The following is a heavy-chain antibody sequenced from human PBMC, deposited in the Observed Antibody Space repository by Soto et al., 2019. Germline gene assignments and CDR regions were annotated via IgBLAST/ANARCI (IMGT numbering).Heavy chain of an antibody. CDR3: ARGLKMGATKAYYYGMDV. CDR2: IIPIFGTA. V-gene: IGHV1-69*12. D-gene: IGHD1-26*01. J-gene: IGHJ6*02. CDR1: GGTFSSYA. Sequence: QVQLVQSGAEVKKPGSSVKVSCKASGGTFSSYAISWVRQAPGQGLEWMGGIIPIFGTANYAQKFQGRVTITADESTSTAYMELSSLRSEDTAVYYCARGLKMGATKAYYYGMDVWGQGTTVTVSS.